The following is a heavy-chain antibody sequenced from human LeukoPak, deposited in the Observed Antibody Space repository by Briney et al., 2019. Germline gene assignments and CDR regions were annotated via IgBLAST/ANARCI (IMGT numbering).Heavy chain of an antibody. CDR1: GDSFSSASNY. V-gene: IGHV4-30-2*01. Sequence: RPSETLSLTCSVSGDSFSSASNYWSWMRQPVGKGLEWIGFIYSRGTTFYSPSLKSRVTISVDRSKNQFSLKLSSVTAADTAVYYCARDRRAAAGTDFDYWGQGTLVTVSS. CDR2: IYSRGTT. D-gene: IGHD6-13*01. CDR3: ARDRRAAAGTDFDY. J-gene: IGHJ4*02.